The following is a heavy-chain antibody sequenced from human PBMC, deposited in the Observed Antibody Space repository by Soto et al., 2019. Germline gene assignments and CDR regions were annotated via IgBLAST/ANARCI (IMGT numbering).Heavy chain of an antibody. Sequence: GASVKVSCKASGYTFTSYYMHWVRQAPGQGLEWMGIINPSGGSTSYAQKFQGRVTMTRDTSTSTVYMELSSLRSEDTAVYYCARDRAAAGIGSGYYYYYMDVWGKGTTVTVSS. CDR3: ARDRAAAGIGSGYYYYYMDV. D-gene: IGHD6-13*01. CDR1: GYTFTSYY. CDR2: INPSGGST. V-gene: IGHV1-46*03. J-gene: IGHJ6*03.